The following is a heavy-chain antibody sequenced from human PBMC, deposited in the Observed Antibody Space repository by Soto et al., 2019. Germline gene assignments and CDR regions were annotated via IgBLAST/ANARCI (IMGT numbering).Heavy chain of an antibody. CDR1: GFTFSTYW. V-gene: IGHV3-74*01. Sequence: EVQLVESGGGLVQPGGSLRLSCPASGFTFSTYWMHWVRQAPGKGLAWVSRTNSDGSSISYAASVKGRFAISRDNAKNTLYLQMNSLRAEDTAVYYCAREYSSSRYFDYWGQGTLVTVSS. J-gene: IGHJ4*02. CDR3: AREYSSSRYFDY. D-gene: IGHD6-13*01. CDR2: TNSDGSSI.